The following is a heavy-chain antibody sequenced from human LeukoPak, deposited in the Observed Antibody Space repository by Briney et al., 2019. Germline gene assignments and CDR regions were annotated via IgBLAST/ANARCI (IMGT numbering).Heavy chain of an antibody. CDR3: ARSRVIFGVVHDY. CDR1: GFTFSSYS. D-gene: IGHD3-3*01. CDR2: ISSSSSTI. Sequence: PGGSLRLSCAASGFTFSSYSMNWVRQAPGKGLEWVSYISSSSSTIYYADSVKGRFTISRDNAKNSLYLQMNSLRAEGTAVYYCARSRVIFGVVHDYWGQGTLVTVSS. V-gene: IGHV3-48*01. J-gene: IGHJ4*02.